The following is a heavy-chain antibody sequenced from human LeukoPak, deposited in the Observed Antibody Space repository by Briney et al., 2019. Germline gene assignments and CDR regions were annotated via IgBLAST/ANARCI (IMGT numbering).Heavy chain of an antibody. Sequence: PSQTLSLTCTVSGGSISSGGYYWSWIRQPPGKGLEWIGYIYHSGSTYYNPSLKSRVTISVDRSKNQFSLKLSSVTAADTAVYYCVRGGYYYGPSDWGQGTLVTVSS. J-gene: IGHJ4*02. V-gene: IGHV4-30-2*01. D-gene: IGHD3-10*01. CDR2: IYHSGST. CDR3: VRGGYYYGPSD. CDR1: GGSISSGGYY.